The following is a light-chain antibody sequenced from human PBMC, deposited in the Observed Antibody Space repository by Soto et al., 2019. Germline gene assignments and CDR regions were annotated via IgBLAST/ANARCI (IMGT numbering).Light chain of an antibody. CDR1: SSDVGVYDF. CDR2: DVS. V-gene: IGLV2-14*01. J-gene: IGLJ1*01. CDR3: CSYTSSDTYV. Sequence: QSVLTQPASVSGSPGQSITISCTGTSSDVGVYDFVSWYQQHPGKAPKVMIYDVSNRPSGVSNRFSGSKSGNTASLTISGLQAEDEADYYCCSYTSSDTYVFGTGTKVTVL.